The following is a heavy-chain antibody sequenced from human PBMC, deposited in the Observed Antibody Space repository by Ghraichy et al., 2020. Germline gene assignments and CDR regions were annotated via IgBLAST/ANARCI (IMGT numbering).Heavy chain of an antibody. J-gene: IGHJ6*02. V-gene: IGHV3-48*02. CDR1: GFTISSYS. CDR2: ITSSGRTI. D-gene: IGHD4-23*01. Sequence: GGSLRLSCVGSGFTISSYSMNWVRQSPGKGLEGVSYITSSGRTIFYADSVKGRFTISRDNAQNSLYLQMNSLRDEDTAVYYCARGSTVVRFFYYDGMDVWGQGTTVTVSS. CDR3: ARGSTVVRFFYYDGMDV.